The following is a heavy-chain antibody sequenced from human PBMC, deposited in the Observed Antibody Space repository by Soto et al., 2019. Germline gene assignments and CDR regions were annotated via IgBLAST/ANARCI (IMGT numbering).Heavy chain of an antibody. D-gene: IGHD5-18*01. CDR3: ARHGYSYGGGYFDY. J-gene: IGHJ4*02. CDR1: GFTVSSNY. V-gene: IGHV3-66*04. CDR2: IYSGGSA. Sequence: EVQLVESGGGLVQPGGSLRLSCAASGFTVSSNYMSWVRQAPGKGLEGVSVIYSGGSAYYADSVKGRFTISRDNSKNTLYLQMNTLRAEDMAVYYCARHGYSYGGGYFDYWGQGTLVTVSS.